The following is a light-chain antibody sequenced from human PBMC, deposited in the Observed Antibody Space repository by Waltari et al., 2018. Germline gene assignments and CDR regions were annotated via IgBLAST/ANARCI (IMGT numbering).Light chain of an antibody. CDR1: QSVLYSSNNKNY. J-gene: IGKJ5*01. CDR2: WAS. CDR3: QQYYSSPPT. Sequence: DIVMTQSPDSLAVSLGERATINCKSSQSVLYSSNNKNYLACYQQKPGQPPKLLIYWASTRESGVPDRFSGSGSGTDFTLTISSLQAEDVAVYYCQQYYSSPPTFGQGTRLEIK. V-gene: IGKV4-1*01.